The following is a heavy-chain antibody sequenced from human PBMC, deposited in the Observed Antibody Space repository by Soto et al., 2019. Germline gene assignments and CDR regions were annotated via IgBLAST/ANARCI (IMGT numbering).Heavy chain of an antibody. J-gene: IGHJ4*02. Sequence: PGGSLRLSCAASGFTFSSYAMSWVRQAPGKGLEWVSAISGSGGSTYYADSVKGRFTISRDNSKNTLYLQMNSLRAEDTAVYYCAKVGSSDFWSGYDRDFDYWGQGTLVTVSS. CDR3: AKVGSSDFWSGYDRDFDY. D-gene: IGHD3-3*01. V-gene: IGHV3-23*01. CDR1: GFTFSSYA. CDR2: ISGSGGST.